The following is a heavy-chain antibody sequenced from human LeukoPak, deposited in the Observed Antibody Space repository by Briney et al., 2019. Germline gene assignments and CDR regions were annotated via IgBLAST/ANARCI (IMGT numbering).Heavy chain of an antibody. CDR2: INPNTGAT. J-gene: IGHJ5*02. Sequence: ASVKVSCKASGYTFTGYYIHWVRQAPGQGLEWMGRINPNTGATKYAQKFQGRVSMIRDRSINTAFMDLGRLRYDDTAVYYCAGDQGDGGNSFDPWGQGTLVTVSS. CDR3: AGDQGDGGNSFDP. CDR1: GYTFTGYY. V-gene: IGHV1-2*06. D-gene: IGHD4-23*01.